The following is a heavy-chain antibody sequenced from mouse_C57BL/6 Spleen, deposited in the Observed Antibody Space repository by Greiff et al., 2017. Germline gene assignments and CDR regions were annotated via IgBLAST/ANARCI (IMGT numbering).Heavy chain of an antibody. Sequence: QVQLQQPGAELAKPGASVKMSCKASGYTFTSYWITWVKQRPGQGLEWIGDIYPGSGSTNYNEKFKSKATLTVDTSSSTAYMQLSSLTSEDSAVYYCARQSYYSNYFDYWGQGTTLTVSS. CDR2: IYPGSGST. D-gene: IGHD2-5*01. J-gene: IGHJ2*01. CDR3: ARQSYYSNYFDY. V-gene: IGHV1-55*01. CDR1: GYTFTSYW.